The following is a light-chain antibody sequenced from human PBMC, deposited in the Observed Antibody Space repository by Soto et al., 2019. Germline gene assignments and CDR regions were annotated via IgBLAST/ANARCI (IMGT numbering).Light chain of an antibody. J-gene: IGKJ1*01. CDR1: QSVSSSF. Sequence: EIVLTQSPGTLSLSPGERATLSCRASQSVSSSFLAWYQQKPGQAPRLLIYGASIRATGIPDRFSGSGSGTDFTLTISRVEPEDFAVYYCQPYGSSPWTFGQGTNVEIK. V-gene: IGKV3-20*01. CDR2: GAS. CDR3: QPYGSSPWT.